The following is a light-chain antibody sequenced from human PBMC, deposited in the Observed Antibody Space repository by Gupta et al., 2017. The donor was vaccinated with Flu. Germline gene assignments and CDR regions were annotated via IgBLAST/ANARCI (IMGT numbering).Light chain of an antibody. Sequence: GQTARITCSGDALPKKYAYWYQQKSGQAPVLVIYEDTKRPSGIPEKFSGSSSGTMATLTISGAQVEDGGDYYCYSTDSSGDHRVFGGGTKLTVL. CDR3: YSTDSSGDHRV. CDR1: ALPKKY. J-gene: IGLJ3*02. V-gene: IGLV3-10*01. CDR2: EDT.